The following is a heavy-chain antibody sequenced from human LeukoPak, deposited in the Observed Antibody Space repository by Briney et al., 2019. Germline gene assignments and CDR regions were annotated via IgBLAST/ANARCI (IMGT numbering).Heavy chain of an antibody. Sequence: ASVTLSFTASGYTFSTYGISWVRHAPGQGLEWMGWISGYNGNTSYAQILQDRVTMTRDTSTSTAYMELRSLRSDDTAVYYCARVAEDCSTTRCYGGVDYWGQGTLVTVSS. V-gene: IGHV1-18*01. CDR3: ARVAEDCSTTRCYGGVDY. D-gene: IGHD2-2*01. CDR2: ISGYNGNT. CDR1: GYTFSTYG. J-gene: IGHJ4*02.